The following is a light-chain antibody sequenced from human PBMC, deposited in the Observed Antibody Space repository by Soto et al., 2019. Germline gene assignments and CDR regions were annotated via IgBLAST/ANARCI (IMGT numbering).Light chain of an antibody. Sequence: DIQMTQSPSTLSASVGDRVTITCRASQSISSWLAWYQQKPGKAPKLLIYDASSLESGVPSRFSGSGSGTEFTLTICSLQPDDFATYYCQQYNTFGQGTKVAIK. CDR2: DAS. V-gene: IGKV1-5*01. J-gene: IGKJ1*01. CDR3: QQYNT. CDR1: QSISSW.